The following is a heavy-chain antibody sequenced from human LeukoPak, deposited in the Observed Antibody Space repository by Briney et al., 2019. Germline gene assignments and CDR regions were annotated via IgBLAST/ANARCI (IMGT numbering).Heavy chain of an antibody. CDR1: GFTFSSYE. CDR3: ARPYYYASWSSYFDS. D-gene: IGHD3-10*01. V-gene: IGHV3-48*03. CDR2: ISSSGSTI. J-gene: IGHJ4*02. Sequence: PGGSLSLSCAASGFTFSSYEMNCVRQAPGKGLEWVSYISSSGSTIFYADSLKGRFPISRDNAENSVYLQMNSLTAEDRPVYSSARPYYYASWSSYFDSWGQGNLVTVSS.